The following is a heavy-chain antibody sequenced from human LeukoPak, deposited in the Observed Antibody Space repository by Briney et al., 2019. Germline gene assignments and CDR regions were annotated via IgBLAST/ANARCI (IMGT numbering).Heavy chain of an antibody. D-gene: IGHD3-3*01. CDR2: ISAYKGNT. Sequence: ASVKVSCKASGYTFTSYGISWVRQAPGQGLEWMGWISAYKGNTNYAQKLQGRVTMTTDTSTSTAYMELRSLRSDDTAVYYCARLGFEQYYDFWSGYYHYDYWGQGTLVTVSS. J-gene: IGHJ4*02. CDR1: GYTFTSYG. V-gene: IGHV1-18*01. CDR3: ARLGFEQYYDFWSGYYHYDY.